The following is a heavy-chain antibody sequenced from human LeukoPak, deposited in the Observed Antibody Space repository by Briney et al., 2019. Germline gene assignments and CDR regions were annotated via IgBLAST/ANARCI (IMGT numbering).Heavy chain of an antibody. CDR2: IYYSGST. Sequence: SETLSLTCTVSGGSISTYYWSWVRQPPGKGLEWIGYIYYSGSTNYNPSLKSRVTISVDTSKNQFSLRLSSVTAADTAVYYCARRPHPGYSNDWGPHDYYYGMNVWGQGTTVTVSS. CDR1: GGSISTYY. J-gene: IGHJ6*02. D-gene: IGHD6-19*01. V-gene: IGHV4-59*08. CDR3: ARRPHPGYSNDWGPHDYYYGMNV.